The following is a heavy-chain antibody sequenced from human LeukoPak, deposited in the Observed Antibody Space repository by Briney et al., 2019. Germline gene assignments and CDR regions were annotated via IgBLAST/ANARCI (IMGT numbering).Heavy chain of an antibody. CDR2: IKQDGSEK. Sequence: SGGSLRLSCAASGSTFSSYWMRWVRQAPGKGLEWVANIKQDGSEKYYVDSVKGRFTISRDNAKNSLYLQMNSLRAEDTAVYYCASTYYYGSGSYSAFDYWGQGTLVTVSS. CDR3: ASTYYYGSGSYSAFDY. V-gene: IGHV3-7*01. D-gene: IGHD3-10*01. CDR1: GSTFSSYW. J-gene: IGHJ4*02.